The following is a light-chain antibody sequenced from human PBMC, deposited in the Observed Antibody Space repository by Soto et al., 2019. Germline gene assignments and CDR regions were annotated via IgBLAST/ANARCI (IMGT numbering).Light chain of an antibody. CDR2: DAS. CDR3: QQRSNGPWT. Sequence: EIVLTQSPATLSLSPGERATLSCRASQSVRNYLAWYQQKPGQAPSLLIYDASNRATGIPGRFGGSGSGTDFTLTISSLEPEDFAVYYCQQRSNGPWTFGQGTKVEIK. J-gene: IGKJ1*01. V-gene: IGKV3-11*01. CDR1: QSVRNY.